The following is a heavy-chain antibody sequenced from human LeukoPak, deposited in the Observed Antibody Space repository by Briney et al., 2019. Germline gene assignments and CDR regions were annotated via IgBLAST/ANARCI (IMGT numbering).Heavy chain of an antibody. V-gene: IGHV6-1*01. J-gene: IGHJ4*02. CDR3: SRGSNDYRDYSFDY. D-gene: IGHD4-17*01. CDR2: TYYRSKWSN. Sequence: SQTLSLTCAISGDSVSSNSAAWNWIRQSPSRGLEWLGRTYYRSKWSNNYAVSVKGRITIKPDTSKNQFSLQLNSVTPDDTAMYYCSRGSNDYRDYSFDYWGQGTLVTVSS. CDR1: GDSVSSNSAA.